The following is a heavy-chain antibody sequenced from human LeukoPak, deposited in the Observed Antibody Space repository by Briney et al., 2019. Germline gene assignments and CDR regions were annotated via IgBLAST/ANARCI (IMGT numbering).Heavy chain of an antibody. V-gene: IGHV3-30*18. D-gene: IGHD2-15*01. J-gene: IGHJ4*02. Sequence: GGSLRLSCAASGFTFSSYGMHWVRQAPGKGLEWVAVISYDGSNKYYADSVKGRFTISRDNSKNTLYLQMNSLRAEGTAVYYCAKAICSGGRCYLDYWGPGTLVTVSS. CDR3: AKAICSGGRCYLDY. CDR2: ISYDGSNK. CDR1: GFTFSSYG.